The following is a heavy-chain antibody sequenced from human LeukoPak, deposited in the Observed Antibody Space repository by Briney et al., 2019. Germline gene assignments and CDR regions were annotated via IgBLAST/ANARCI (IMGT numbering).Heavy chain of an antibody. CDR1: GFTFSSYW. Sequence: GGSLRLSCAASGFTFSSYWMHWVRQAPGKGLDYVSAISDSGGSTYYADSVKGRFTISRDNSKNTLYLQMSSLRAEDTAVYFCVRGYSFGPYGMDVWGQGTTVTVSS. CDR3: VRGYSFGPYGMDV. D-gene: IGHD2-15*01. CDR2: ISDSGGST. V-gene: IGHV3-64D*09. J-gene: IGHJ6*02.